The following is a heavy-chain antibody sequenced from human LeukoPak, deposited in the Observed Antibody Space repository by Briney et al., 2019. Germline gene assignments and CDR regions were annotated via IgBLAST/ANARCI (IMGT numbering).Heavy chain of an antibody. J-gene: IGHJ3*02. CDR1: GFTFSSYS. D-gene: IGHD3-22*01. V-gene: IGHV3-21*01. CDR2: ISSSSSYI. Sequence: GSLRLSCAASGFTFSSYSMNWVRQAPGKGLEWVSSISSSSSYIYYADSVKVRFTISRDNAKNSLYLQMNSLRAEDTAVYYCATYDSSGYFNAFDIWGQGTMVTVSS. CDR3: ATYDSSGYFNAFDI.